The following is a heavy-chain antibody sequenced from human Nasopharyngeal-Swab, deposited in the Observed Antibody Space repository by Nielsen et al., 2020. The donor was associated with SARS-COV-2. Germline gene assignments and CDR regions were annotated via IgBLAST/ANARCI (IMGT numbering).Heavy chain of an antibody. Sequence: PETMSLTCTVSGGSVSSGSYYWSWIRQPPGKGLEWIGYTYYSGSTNYNPSLKSRVTISVDTSKNQFSLKLSSVTAADTAVYYCARDDLVSREMVVTVPRYYYGMDVWGQGTTVTVSS. CDR3: ARDDLVSREMVVTVPRYYYGMDV. J-gene: IGHJ6*02. V-gene: IGHV4-61*01. D-gene: IGHD2-21*02. CDR1: GGSVSSGSYY. CDR2: TYYSGST.